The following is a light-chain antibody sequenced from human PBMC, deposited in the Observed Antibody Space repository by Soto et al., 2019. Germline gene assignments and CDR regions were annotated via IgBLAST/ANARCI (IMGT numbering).Light chain of an antibody. J-gene: IGKJ4*01. CDR3: QQYDNLPLT. CDR2: DAS. V-gene: IGKV1-33*01. Sequence: DIQMTQSPSSLSASVGDRVTITCQASQDITNYLNWYQQKPGKAPKLVIYDASNLETGVPSRFSGSGSGTDFTFTIINLQPEDIATYYCQQYDNLPLTFGGGTKVEIK. CDR1: QDITNY.